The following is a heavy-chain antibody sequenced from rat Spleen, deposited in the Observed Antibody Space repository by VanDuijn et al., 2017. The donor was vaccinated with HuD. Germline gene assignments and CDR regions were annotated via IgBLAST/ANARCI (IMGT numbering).Heavy chain of an antibody. CDR3: ARWKYTTDWFAY. CDR1: GFSLSSYG. D-gene: IGHD1-6*01. J-gene: IGHJ3*01. CDR2: ISSGGNT. V-gene: IGHV2S8*01. Sequence: QVQLKESGPGLVQPSQTLSLTCTVSGFSLSSYGVSWVRQPPGKGLEWIAGISSGGNTYHNSVFRSRLSISRDTSKSQVLLTMNSLQTEDTAMYFCARWKYTTDWFAYWGQGTLVTVSS.